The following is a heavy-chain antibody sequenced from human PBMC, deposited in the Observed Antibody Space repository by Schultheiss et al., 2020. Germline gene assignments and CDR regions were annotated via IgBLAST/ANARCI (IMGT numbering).Heavy chain of an antibody. CDR1: GFTFTTSA. D-gene: IGHD6-13*01. CDR3: AREARIAAAGTRGEAWNGFDP. V-gene: IGHV3-30*04. CDR2: ISYDGSNK. J-gene: IGHJ5*02. Sequence: GASLRLSCAASGFTFTTSAMHWVRQAPGKGLEWVAVISYDGSNKYYADSVKGRFTISRDNSKNTLYLQMNSLRAEDTAVYYCAREARIAAAGTRGEAWNGFDPWGQGTLVTCSS.